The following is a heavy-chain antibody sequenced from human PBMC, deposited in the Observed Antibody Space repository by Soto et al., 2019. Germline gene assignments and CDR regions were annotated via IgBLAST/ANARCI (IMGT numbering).Heavy chain of an antibody. CDR2: ISYDGSNK. V-gene: IGHV3-30-3*01. J-gene: IGHJ4*02. CDR1: GFTFSSYA. CDR3: ARSLGLRYFDWLLSYFDY. Sequence: PGGSLRLSCAASGFTFSSYAMHWVRQAPGKGLEWVAVISYDGSNKYYADSVKGRFTISRDNSKNTLYLQMNSLRAEDTAVYYCARSLGLRYFDWLLSYFDYWGQGTLVTVSS. D-gene: IGHD3-9*01.